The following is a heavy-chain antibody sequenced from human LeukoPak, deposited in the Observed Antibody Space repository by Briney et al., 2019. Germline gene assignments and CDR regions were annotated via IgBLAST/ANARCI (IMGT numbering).Heavy chain of an antibody. CDR2: IYYSGST. CDR3: ARDGGGWGYYFDY. V-gene: IGHV4-59*01. CDR1: GGSISSYF. D-gene: IGHD3-16*01. Sequence: SETLSLTCSVSGGSISSYFWSGIRQPPGEGVEWIGYIYYSGSTNYNPSLKSRVTISVDTSKNQFSLKLSSVTAADTAVYYCARDGGGWGYYFDYWGQGTLVTVSS. J-gene: IGHJ4*02.